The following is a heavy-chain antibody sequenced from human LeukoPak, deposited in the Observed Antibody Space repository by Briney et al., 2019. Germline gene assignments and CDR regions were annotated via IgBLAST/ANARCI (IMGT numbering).Heavy chain of an antibody. CDR3: ARSSSGTYHY. Sequence: SVKVSCKTSGYNFASYTMHWLRQAPGQSPEWMGSINGDNGNTKYSEKFQGRVTFTRDTSASSAYMELSRLRSEDTAVYYCARSSSGTYHYWGQGTLVTVSS. CDR2: INGDNGNT. D-gene: IGHD3-10*01. J-gene: IGHJ4*02. CDR1: GYNFASYT. V-gene: IGHV1-3*01.